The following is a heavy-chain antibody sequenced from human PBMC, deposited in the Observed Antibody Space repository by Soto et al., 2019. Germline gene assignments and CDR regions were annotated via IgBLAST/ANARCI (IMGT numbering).Heavy chain of an antibody. V-gene: IGHV1-46*03. Sequence: ASVKVSCKASGYTFTSYYMHWVRQAPGQGLEWMGIINPSGGSTSYAQKFQGRVTMTRDTSTSTVYMELSSLRSEDTAVYYCARVVVVPAAIDYYYYMDVWGKGTTVTVSS. CDR3: ARVVVVPAAIDYYYYMDV. J-gene: IGHJ6*03. D-gene: IGHD2-2*02. CDR1: GYTFTSYY. CDR2: INPSGGST.